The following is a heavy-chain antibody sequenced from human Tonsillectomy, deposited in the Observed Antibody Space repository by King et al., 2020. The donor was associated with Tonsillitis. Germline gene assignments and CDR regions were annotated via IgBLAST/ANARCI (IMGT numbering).Heavy chain of an antibody. CDR3: ARCRFLEWLNNNYYYGMDV. Sequence: QLVQSGAEVKKPGSSVKVSCKASGGTFSSYAITWVRQAPGQGLEWMGGFIPIFGSANYAQKFHGRVTITADESTSTAYMELSSLRSEDTGVYYCARCRFLEWLNNNYYYGMDVWGQGTTVTVSS. D-gene: IGHD3-3*01. J-gene: IGHJ6*02. V-gene: IGHV1-69*01. CDR2: FIPIFGSA. CDR1: GGTFSSYA.